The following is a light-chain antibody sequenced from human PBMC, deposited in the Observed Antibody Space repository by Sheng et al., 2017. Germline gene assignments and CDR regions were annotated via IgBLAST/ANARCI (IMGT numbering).Light chain of an antibody. J-gene: IGKJ1*01. CDR2: GAS. CDR3: QQYNNWPPT. Sequence: TVMTQAPAALSVFPGEGVTLSCRAGDNINNKLGWYQQKPGQAPRLLIIGASTRAPGVPAKFSGSGSGTEFSLTISSLQSEDFGVYYCQQYNNWPPTFGQGTKVEIK. CDR1: DNINNK. V-gene: IGKV3-15*01.